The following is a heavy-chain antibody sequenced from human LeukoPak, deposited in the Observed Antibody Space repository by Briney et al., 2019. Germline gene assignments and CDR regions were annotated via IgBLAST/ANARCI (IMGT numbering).Heavy chain of an antibody. CDR2: IIPIFGTA. J-gene: IGHJ3*02. CDR1: GGTFSSYA. D-gene: IGHD6-25*01. CDR3: ARVSSAGGHDAFDI. Sequence: SVEVSCKASGGTFSSYANSWVRQAPGQGLEWMGGIIPIFGTANYAQKFQGRVTITTDESTSTAYMELSSLRSEDTAVYYCARVSSAGGHDAFDIWGQGTMVTVSS. V-gene: IGHV1-69*05.